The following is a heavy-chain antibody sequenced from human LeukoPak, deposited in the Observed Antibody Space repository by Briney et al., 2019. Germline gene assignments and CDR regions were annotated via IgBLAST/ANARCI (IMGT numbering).Heavy chain of an antibody. V-gene: IGHV3-23*01. CDR1: GFTFSSYA. J-gene: IGHJ4*02. CDR2: ISGSGGST. CDR3: ASSGIRPGIVGATGLDY. D-gene: IGHD1-26*01. Sequence: GGSLRLSCAASGFTFSSYAMSWVRQAPGKGLEWVSAISGSGGSTYYADSVKGRFTISRDNSKNTLYLQMNSLRAEDTAVYYCASSGIRPGIVGATGLDYWGQGTLVTVSS.